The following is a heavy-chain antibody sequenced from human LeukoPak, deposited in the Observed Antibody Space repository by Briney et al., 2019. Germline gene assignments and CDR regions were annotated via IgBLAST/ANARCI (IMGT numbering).Heavy chain of an antibody. J-gene: IGHJ4*02. D-gene: IGHD3-16*01. CDR3: ARVDQYDYVWGISD. CDR2: ISSSTI. Sequence: HPGGSLRLSCAASGFTFSSYSMNWVRQAPGKGLEWVSYISSSTIYYADSVKGRFTISRDNAKNSLYLQMNSLRAEDTAVYYCARVDQYDYVWGISDWGQGTLVTVSS. CDR1: GFTFSSYS. V-gene: IGHV3-48*01.